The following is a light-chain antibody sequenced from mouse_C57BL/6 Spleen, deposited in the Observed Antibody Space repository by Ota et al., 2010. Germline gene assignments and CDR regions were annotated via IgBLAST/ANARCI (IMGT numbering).Light chain of an antibody. Sequence: HKLHVHISRRQGQHHLQGQSGVWGTAVAWYQQKPGQSPKLLIYWASTRHTGVPDRFTGSGSGTDFTLTISNVQSEDLALYYCQQHYSTPPWTFGGGTKLE. CDR1: GVWGTA. J-gene: IGKJ1*01. CDR2: WAS. V-gene: IGKV6-25*01. CDR3: QQHYSTPPWT.